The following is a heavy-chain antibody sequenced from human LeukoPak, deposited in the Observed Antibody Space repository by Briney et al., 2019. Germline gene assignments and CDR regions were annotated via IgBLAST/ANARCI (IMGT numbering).Heavy chain of an antibody. Sequence: SETLSLTCTVSGYSISSGYYWGWIRQPPGKGLGCIGSIYHSGSTYYNPSLKSRVTISVDTSKNQFSLKLSSVTAADTAVYYCARDRRWFDPWGQGTLVTVSS. V-gene: IGHV4-38-2*02. CDR3: ARDRRWFDP. J-gene: IGHJ5*02. CDR2: IYHSGST. CDR1: GYSISSGYY.